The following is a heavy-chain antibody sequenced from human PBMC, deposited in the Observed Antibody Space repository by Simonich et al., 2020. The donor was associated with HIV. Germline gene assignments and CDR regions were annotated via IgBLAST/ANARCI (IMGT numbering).Heavy chain of an antibody. D-gene: IGHD3-10*01. CDR2: IIPIFGTA. CDR1: GGTFSSFA. CDR3: ARKGGGRGVYYFDY. J-gene: IGHJ4*02. Sequence: QVQLVQSGAEVKKPGSSVKVSCKASGGTFSSFAISWVRQAPGQGLEGVGGIIPIFGTANYAQRFQGRVTITADESTSTAYMELSSLRSEDTGIYYCARKGGGRGVYYFDYWGQGTLVTVSS. V-gene: IGHV1-69*13.